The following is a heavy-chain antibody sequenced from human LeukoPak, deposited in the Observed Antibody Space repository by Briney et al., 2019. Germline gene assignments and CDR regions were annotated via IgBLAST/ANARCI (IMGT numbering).Heavy chain of an antibody. CDR3: AREFITMVRGVYYYYYMDV. V-gene: IGHV3-11*04. CDR2: ISSSGSTI. Sequence: PGGSLRLSCAASGFTFSDYYMSWIRQAPGKGLEWVSYISSSGSTIYYADSVKGRFTISRDNAKNSLYLQMNSLRAEDTAVYYCAREFITMVRGVYYYYYMDVWGKGTTVTISS. CDR1: GFTFSDYY. D-gene: IGHD3-10*01. J-gene: IGHJ6*03.